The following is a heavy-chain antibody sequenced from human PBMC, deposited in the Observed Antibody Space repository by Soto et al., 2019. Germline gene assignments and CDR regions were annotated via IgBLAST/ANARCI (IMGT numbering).Heavy chain of an antibody. CDR2: VNPHTGGT. CDR3: ARVMAYEQQLVPFDY. J-gene: IGHJ4*02. CDR1: GYTFIGYY. Sequence: QVQLVQSGAEVKKPGASVKVSCKTSGYTFIGYYLNWVRQAPGQGLEWMGWVNPHTGGTHYAQKFDGRVTMTRDTSTYTAYMELSGLKFDDTATYFGARVMAYEQQLVPFDYWGQGTLVTVSS. V-gene: IGHV1-2*02. D-gene: IGHD6-13*01.